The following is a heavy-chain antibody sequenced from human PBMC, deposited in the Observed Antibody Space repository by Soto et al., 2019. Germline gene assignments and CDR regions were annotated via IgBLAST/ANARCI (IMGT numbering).Heavy chain of an antibody. V-gene: IGHV1-69*01. J-gene: IGHJ4*02. D-gene: IGHD3-22*01. CDR1: GGTFSHNA. CDR3: VRGWGYDSSDYYYAY. Sequence: QVQLVQSGAEVKKPESSVKVSCKASGGTFSHNAISWVRQAHGQGLEWMGGIIPIFGTANYAQKFKGRVTIAADESTSTAYMELSSLRSEDTAVYYCVRGWGYDSSDYYYAYWGQGTLVTVSS. CDR2: IIPIFGTA.